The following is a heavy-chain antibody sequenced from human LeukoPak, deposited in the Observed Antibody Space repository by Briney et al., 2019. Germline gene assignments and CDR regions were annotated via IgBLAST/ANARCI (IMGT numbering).Heavy chain of an antibody. V-gene: IGHV1-69*13. D-gene: IGHD3-10*01. CDR3: ARYYGSGFDY. CDR2: IIPIFGTA. J-gene: IGHJ4*02. CDR1: GGTFSSYA. Sequence: ASVKVSCKASGGTFSSYAISWVRQAPGQGLEWMGGIIPIFGTANYAQKFQGRVTITADESTSTAYMELSSLRSEDTAMYFCARYYGSGFDYWGQGTLVTVSS.